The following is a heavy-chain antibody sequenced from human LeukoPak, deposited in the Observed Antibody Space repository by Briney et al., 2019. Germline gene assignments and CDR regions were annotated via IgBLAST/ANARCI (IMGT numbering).Heavy chain of an antibody. D-gene: IGHD3-3*01. CDR1: GGSISSGSYY. CDR3: ARGHLDDFWSAPQRLFDP. V-gene: IGHV4-39*07. CDR2: IYHSGST. J-gene: IGHJ5*02. Sequence: SETLSLTCTVSGGSISSGSYYWSWIRQPPGEGLEWIGSIYHSGSTYYNPSLKSRVTISVDTSKNQFSLKLSSVTAAYTAVYYCARGHLDDFWSAPQRLFDPWGQGTLVTVSS.